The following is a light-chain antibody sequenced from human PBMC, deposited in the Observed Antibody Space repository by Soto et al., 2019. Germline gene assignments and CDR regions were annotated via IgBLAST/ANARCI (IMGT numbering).Light chain of an antibody. CDR2: KDS. V-gene: IGLV3-25*03. CDR3: QSADSSGTYGDV. Sequence: SYELTQPPSVSVSPGQTARITCSGDALPKQYAYWYQQKPGQAPVLVIYKDSEMPSGIPERFSGSSSGTTVTLTIRGVQAEDEADYYCQSADSSGTYGDVFGGGTQLTVL. J-gene: IGLJ7*01. CDR1: ALPKQY.